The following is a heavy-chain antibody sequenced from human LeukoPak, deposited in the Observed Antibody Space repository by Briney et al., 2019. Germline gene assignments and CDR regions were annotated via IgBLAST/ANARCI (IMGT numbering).Heavy chain of an antibody. V-gene: IGHV3-9*01. Sequence: GGSLRLSCAASGFTFDDYAMHWVRQAPGKGLEWVSGISWNSGSIGYADSVKGRFTISRDDAVNSLYLQMNSLRAEDTAVYYCARTRDDSGCFDLWGQGTLVTVSS. J-gene: IGHJ4*02. CDR1: GFTFDDYA. CDR2: ISWNSGSI. D-gene: IGHD6-19*01. CDR3: ARTRDDSGCFDL.